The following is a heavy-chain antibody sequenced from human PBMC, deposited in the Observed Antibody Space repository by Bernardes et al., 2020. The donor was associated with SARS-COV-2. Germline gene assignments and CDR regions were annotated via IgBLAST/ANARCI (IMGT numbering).Heavy chain of an antibody. V-gene: IGHV4-4*07. D-gene: IGHD6-13*01. CDR3: ARDRAAAGPLYYYYYGMDV. CDR1: GGSITSYY. Sequence: SETLSLTCTVSGGSITSYYASWIRQPAGKGLEWIGRSYTSGSTNYNPSLKSRVTMSVDTSKNQFSLKLSSVTAADTAVYYWARDRAAAGPLYYYYYGMDVWGQGTTVTVSS. J-gene: IGHJ6*02. CDR2: SYTSGST.